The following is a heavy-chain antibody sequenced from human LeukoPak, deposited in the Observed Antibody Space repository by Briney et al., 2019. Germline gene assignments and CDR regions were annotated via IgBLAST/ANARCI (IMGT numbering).Heavy chain of an antibody. Sequence: SETLSLTCAVSGFSISSDKYWGWIRQPPRKGLEWIGSIYHTGSTYYNPSLKSRVTISVDTSKNQFSLKLNSVTAADTAVYYCARLSHYYYYMDVWGRGTTVTVSS. J-gene: IGHJ6*03. CDR3: ARLSHYYYYMDV. CDR1: GFSISSDKY. V-gene: IGHV4-38-2*01. CDR2: IYHTGST.